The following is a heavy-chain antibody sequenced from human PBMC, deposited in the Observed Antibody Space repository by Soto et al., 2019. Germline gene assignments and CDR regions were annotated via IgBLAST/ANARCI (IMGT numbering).Heavy chain of an antibody. D-gene: IGHD6-6*01. CDR1: GFTFDDYA. V-gene: IGHV3-9*01. CDR3: AKDSSYSSSSFFDY. J-gene: IGHJ4*02. CDR2: ISWNSGSI. Sequence: DVQLVESGGGLVQPGRSLRLSCAASGFTFDDYAMHWVRQAPGKGLEWVSGISWNSGSIGYADSVKGRFTISRDNAKNSLYLQMNSLRAEDTALYYCAKDSSYSSSSFFDYWGQGTLVTVSS.